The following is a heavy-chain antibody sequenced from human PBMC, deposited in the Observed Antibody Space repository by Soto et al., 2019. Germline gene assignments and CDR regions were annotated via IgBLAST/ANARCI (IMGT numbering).Heavy chain of an antibody. CDR2: IIPIFGTA. D-gene: IGHD6-19*01. CDR3: ARAGPIAVAGTRYSYYGIDV. V-gene: IGHV1-69*01. J-gene: IGHJ6*02. Sequence: QVQLVQSGAEVKKPGSSVKVSCKASGGTFSSYAISWVRQAPGQALEWMGGIIPIFGTANYAQKCQGRVTMTADESTSTAYMALSRLRSEDTAVYYCARAGPIAVAGTRYSYYGIDVWGQGTTFTVAS. CDR1: GGTFSSYA.